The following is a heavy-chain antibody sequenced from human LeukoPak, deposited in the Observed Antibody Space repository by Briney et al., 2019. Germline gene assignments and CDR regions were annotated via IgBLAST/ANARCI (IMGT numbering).Heavy chain of an antibody. J-gene: IGHJ4*02. V-gene: IGHV3-30-3*01. CDR2: ISYNGSNK. CDR3: ARMGSLEVPGVVVPAATWFDY. D-gene: IGHD2-2*01. Sequence: GGSLRLSCAASGFTFSSYAMHWVRQAPGKGLEWVAVISYNGSNKYYADSVKGRFTISRDNSMNTLYLQMNSLGAEDTAVYYCARMGSLEVPGVVVPAATWFDYWGQGTLVTVSS. CDR1: GFTFSSYA.